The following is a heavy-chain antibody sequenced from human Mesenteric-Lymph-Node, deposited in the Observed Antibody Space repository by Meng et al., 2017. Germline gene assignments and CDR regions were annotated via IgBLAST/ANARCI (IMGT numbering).Heavy chain of an antibody. CDR3: ARGGYQYEY. CDR1: GFTFSSYW. Sequence: GGSLRLSCAASGFTFSSYWISWVRQAPGKGLEWVAKIKQDGSEKYYVDSVKGRFTISRDNAKNSLYLQMDSLIVEDTAVYYCARGGYQYEYWGQGTLVTVSS. J-gene: IGHJ4*02. V-gene: IGHV3-7*01. D-gene: IGHD3-22*01. CDR2: IKQDGSEK.